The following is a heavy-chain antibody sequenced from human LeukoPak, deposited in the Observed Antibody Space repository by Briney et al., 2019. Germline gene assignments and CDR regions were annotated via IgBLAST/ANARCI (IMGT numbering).Heavy chain of an antibody. CDR1: GFTFSSYS. D-gene: IGHD2-2*02. V-gene: IGHV3-21*01. CDR3: ARDFCSSTSCYMKEYFQH. Sequence: GGSLRLSCAASGFTFSSYSMNWVRQAPGKGLEWVSSISISSSYIYYADSVKGRFTISRDNAKNSLYLQMNSLRAEDTAVYYCARDFCSSTSCYMKEYFQHWGQGTLVTVSS. J-gene: IGHJ1*01. CDR2: ISISSSYI.